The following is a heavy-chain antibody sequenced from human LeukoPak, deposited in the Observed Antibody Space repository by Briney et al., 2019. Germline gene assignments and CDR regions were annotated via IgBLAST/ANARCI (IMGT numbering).Heavy chain of an antibody. D-gene: IGHD3-16*01. J-gene: IGHJ4*02. CDR1: GGSISSYY. V-gene: IGHV4-59*01. CDR3: ARERFDDLYYFDH. CDR2: IYYSGST. Sequence: SETLSLTCTVSGGSISSYYWSWIRQPPGKGLEWIGYIYYSGSTNYNPSLKSRVTISVDTSKNQFSLKLSSVTAADTAVYYCARERFDDLYYFDHWGQGTLVTVSS.